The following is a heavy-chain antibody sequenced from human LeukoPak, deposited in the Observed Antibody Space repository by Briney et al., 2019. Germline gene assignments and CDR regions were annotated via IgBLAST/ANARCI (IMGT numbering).Heavy chain of an antibody. Sequence: GGSLRLSCAASGLTFSNYAMSWVRQAPGKGLEWVSAISGSGGSTYYPDSVKGRFTISRDNSKNTLYLQMNSLRAEDTAIYYCAKGVYSSGWYSWLDPWGQGTLVTVSS. CDR3: AKGVYSSGWYSWLDP. J-gene: IGHJ5*02. CDR2: ISGSGGST. D-gene: IGHD6-19*01. CDR1: GLTFSNYA. V-gene: IGHV3-23*01.